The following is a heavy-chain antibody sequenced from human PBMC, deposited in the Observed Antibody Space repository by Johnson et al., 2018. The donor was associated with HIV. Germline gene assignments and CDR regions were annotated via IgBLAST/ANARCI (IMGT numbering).Heavy chain of an antibody. V-gene: IGHV3-9*01. D-gene: IGHD6-13*01. Sequence: PLVESGGGLVQPGRTLRLPCSASGFTFDDYAMYCVRQAPGKGLEWVSGMSWLRGSIGYADSVKGRFPISRDKAKNSWYLQMNSLRAEDTALYYCAAIGGIGSSWSAAFDIWGQGTMVTVSS. CDR1: GFTFDDYA. CDR2: MSWLRGSI. J-gene: IGHJ3*02. CDR3: AAIGGIGSSWSAAFDI.